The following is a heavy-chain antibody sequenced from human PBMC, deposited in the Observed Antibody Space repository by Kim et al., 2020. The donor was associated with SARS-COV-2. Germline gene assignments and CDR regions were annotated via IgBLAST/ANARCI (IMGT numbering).Heavy chain of an antibody. J-gene: IGHJ4*02. D-gene: IGHD3-22*01. Sequence: GGSLRLSCAASGFTFSSYGMSWVRQAPRKGLEWVSAISDSGDVTASADSVEGRFTISRDNFKNTLFLQMNSLRAEDTAVYYCARRVGSGYFNFEYWGQGTLVTVSS. V-gene: IGHV3-23*01. CDR3: ARRVGSGYFNFEY. CDR2: ISDSGDVT. CDR1: GFTFSSYG.